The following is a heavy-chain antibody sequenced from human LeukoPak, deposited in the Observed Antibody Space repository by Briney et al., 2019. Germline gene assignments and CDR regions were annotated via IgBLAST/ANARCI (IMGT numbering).Heavy chain of an antibody. V-gene: IGHV1-69*13. CDR3: ASCFLPDYGDFTIFDY. D-gene: IGHD4-17*01. CDR2: IIPIFGTA. Sequence: EASVKVSCKASGGTFSSYAISWVRQAPGQGLEWMGGIIPIFGTANYAQKFQGRVTITADESTSTAYMELSSLRSEDTAVYYCASCFLPDYGDFTIFDYWGQGTLVTVSS. J-gene: IGHJ4*02. CDR1: GGTFSSYA.